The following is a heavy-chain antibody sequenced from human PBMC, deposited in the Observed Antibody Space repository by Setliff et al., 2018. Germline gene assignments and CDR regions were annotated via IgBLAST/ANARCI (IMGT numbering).Heavy chain of an antibody. CDR3: ARENGYCSGGACYFMFDY. CDR1: GYTFTNYD. Sequence: ASVKVSCKTSGYTFTNYDINWVRQATGQGLEWMGWMNPNSGNTGYAQNFQGRVSMTRNTSISTAYMELSSLRSEDTALYYCARENGYCSGGACYFMFDYWGQGTLVTVSS. J-gene: IGHJ4*02. CDR2: MNPNSGNT. V-gene: IGHV1-8*02. D-gene: IGHD2-15*01.